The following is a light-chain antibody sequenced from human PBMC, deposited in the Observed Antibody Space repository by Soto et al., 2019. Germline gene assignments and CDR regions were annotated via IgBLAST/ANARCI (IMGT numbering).Light chain of an antibody. CDR3: QQSYSTPPYT. V-gene: IGKV1-39*01. CDR2: AAY. Sequence: DIQLTQSPSFLSASVGDRVTITCRASQGISSNLAWYQQKPGKAPKLLIFAAYNLQSGVPSRFSGSGSGTDFTLTISSLQPEDFATYYCQQSYSTPPYTFGQGTKVDIK. J-gene: IGKJ2*01. CDR1: QGISSN.